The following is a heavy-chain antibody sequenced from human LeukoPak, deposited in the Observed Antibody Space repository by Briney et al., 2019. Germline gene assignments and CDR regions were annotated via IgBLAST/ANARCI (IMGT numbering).Heavy chain of an antibody. CDR2: IYTSGST. CDR3: ARLTYYYDSSGYYYDYFDY. J-gene: IGHJ4*02. V-gene: IGHV4-61*02. CDR1: GGSISSGSYY. Sequence: SETLSLTCTVSGGSISSGSYYWSWIRQPAGKGLEWIGRIYTSGSTNYNPSLKSRVTISVDTSKNQFSLKLSSVTAADTAVYYCARLTYYYDSSGYYYDYFDYWGQGTLVTVSS. D-gene: IGHD3-22*01.